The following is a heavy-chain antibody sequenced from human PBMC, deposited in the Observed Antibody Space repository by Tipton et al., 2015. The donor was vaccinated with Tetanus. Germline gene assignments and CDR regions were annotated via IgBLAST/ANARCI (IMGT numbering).Heavy chain of an antibody. CDR1: GDSISRGGYF. D-gene: IGHD6-6*01. Sequence: LRLSCTVSGDSISRGGYFWNWIRQRPGKGPEWIGYIYYSGSTYYNPSLKSRLSMSVDTSKNQFSLNLRSVTAADTAVYYCARDQGGGRVVRLNWFDPWGQEPWSPSPQ. CDR3: ARDQGGGRVVRLNWFDP. CDR2: IYYSGST. J-gene: IGHJ5*02. V-gene: IGHV4-31*02.